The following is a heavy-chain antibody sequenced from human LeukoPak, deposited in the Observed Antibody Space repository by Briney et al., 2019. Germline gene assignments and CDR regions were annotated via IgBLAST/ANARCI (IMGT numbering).Heavy chain of an antibody. V-gene: IGHV5-51*01. CDR1: GYSFTSYW. CDR2: IYPGDSDT. CDR3: ARPPVSGSYEAWFDP. J-gene: IGHJ5*02. D-gene: IGHD3-16*01. Sequence: GESLKISCKGSGYSFTSYWIGWVRQMPGKGLEWMGIIYPGDSDTRYSPSFQGQVTISADKSISTAYLQWSSLKASDTAMYYCARPPVSGSYEAWFDPWGQGTLVTVSS.